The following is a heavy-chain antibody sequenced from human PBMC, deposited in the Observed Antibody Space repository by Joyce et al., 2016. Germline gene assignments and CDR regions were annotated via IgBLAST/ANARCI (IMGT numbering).Heavy chain of an antibody. CDR1: GGSISSAGYY. Sequence: QVQLQESGPGLVKPSQTLSLTCTVSGGSISSAGYYWNWIRHHPGKGLEWIGSLYYIGCTFYNPSLKSRVTISVDTSKNQFSLRLSSVTAADTAVYYCARESYYGSGSYRWRFFDLWGRGTLVTVSS. V-gene: IGHV4-31*03. CDR3: ARESYYGSGSYRWRFFDL. J-gene: IGHJ2*01. D-gene: IGHD3-10*01. CDR2: LYYIGCT.